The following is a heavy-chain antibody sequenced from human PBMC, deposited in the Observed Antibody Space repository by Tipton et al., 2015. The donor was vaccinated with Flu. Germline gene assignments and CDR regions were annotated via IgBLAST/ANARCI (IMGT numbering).Heavy chain of an antibody. CDR2: IYHSGRT. CDR1: GYSISSGYY. J-gene: IGHJ4*02. V-gene: IGHV4-38-2*02. D-gene: IGHD3-22*01. CDR3: AGNNYYDSSGYYDSLDY. Sequence: TLSLTCTVSGYSISSGYYWGWIRQSPGKGLEWIENIYHSGRTYYNPSLKSRVTISVDTSKNQFSLKLSSVTAADTALYYCAGNNYYDSSGYYDSLDYWGQGTLVTVSS.